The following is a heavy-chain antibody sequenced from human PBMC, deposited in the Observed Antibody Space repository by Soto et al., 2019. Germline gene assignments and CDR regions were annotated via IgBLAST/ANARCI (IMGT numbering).Heavy chain of an antibody. CDR3: AKGGEGLPGGYYYYGMDV. V-gene: IGHV3-23*01. CDR1: GFTFSSYA. CDR2: ISGSGGST. D-gene: IGHD3-16*01. Sequence: EVQLLESGGGLVQPGGSLRLSCAASGFTFSSYAMSWVRQAPGKGLEWVSAISGSGGSTYYADSVKGRFTISRDNSKNTLYLQMNSLRAEDTAVYYCAKGGEGLPGGYYYYGMDVWGQGTTVTVSS. J-gene: IGHJ6*02.